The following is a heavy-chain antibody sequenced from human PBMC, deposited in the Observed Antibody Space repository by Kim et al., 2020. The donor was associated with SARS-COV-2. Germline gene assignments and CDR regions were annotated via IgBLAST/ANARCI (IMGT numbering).Heavy chain of an antibody. V-gene: IGHV3-33*01. CDR2: IWYDGSNK. CDR3: AREATKLKYCSGGSCYSIYYYYGMDV. D-gene: IGHD2-15*01. Sequence: GGSLRLSCAASGFTFSSYGMHWVRQAPGKGLEWVAVIWYDGSNKYYADSVKGRFTISRDNSKNTLYLQMNSLRAEDTAVYYCAREATKLKYCSGGSCYSIYYYYGMDVWGQGTMVTVSS. CDR1: GFTFSSYG. J-gene: IGHJ6*02.